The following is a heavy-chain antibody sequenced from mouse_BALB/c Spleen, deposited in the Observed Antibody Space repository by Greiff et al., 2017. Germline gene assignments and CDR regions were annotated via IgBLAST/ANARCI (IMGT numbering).Heavy chain of an antibody. CDR3: AREGGIYYYGSSYYFDY. Sequence: EVQLQESGGGLVQPGGSRKLSCAASGFTFSSFGMHWVRQAPEKGLEWVAYISSGSSTIYYADTVKGRFTISRDNPKNTLFLQMTSLRSEDTAMYYCAREGGIYYYGSSYYFDYWGQGTTLTVSS. D-gene: IGHD1-1*01. J-gene: IGHJ2*01. CDR1: GFTFSSFG. CDR2: ISSGSSTI. V-gene: IGHV5-17*02.